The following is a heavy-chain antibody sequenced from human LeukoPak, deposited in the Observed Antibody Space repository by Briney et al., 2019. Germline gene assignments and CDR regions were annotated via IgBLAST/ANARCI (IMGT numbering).Heavy chain of an antibody. CDR1: GFTFSDYY. Sequence: NPGGSLRLSCAASGFTFSDYYMSWIRQAPGKGLEWVSYISSSGSTVDYAASVKGRLTISRDNAKNSLYLQMNSLRAEDTAVYYCARSPGGYNYNGMDVWGQGTTVTVSS. CDR2: ISSSGSTV. V-gene: IGHV3-11*01. CDR3: ARSPGGYNYNGMDV. J-gene: IGHJ6*02.